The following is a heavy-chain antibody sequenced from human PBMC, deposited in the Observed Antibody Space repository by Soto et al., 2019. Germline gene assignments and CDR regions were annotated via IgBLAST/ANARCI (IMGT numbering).Heavy chain of an antibody. D-gene: IGHD3-22*01. Sequence: KPGGSLRLSCAASGFTFSSYSINWVRQAPGKGLEWVSSISSSSSYIYYADSVKGRFTISRDNAKNSLYLQMNSLRAEDTAVYYCARNHEYYYDSSGYPPYYYYGMDVWGQGTKVTVSS. CDR2: ISSSSSYI. V-gene: IGHV3-21*01. J-gene: IGHJ6*02. CDR1: GFTFSSYS. CDR3: ARNHEYYYDSSGYPPYYYYGMDV.